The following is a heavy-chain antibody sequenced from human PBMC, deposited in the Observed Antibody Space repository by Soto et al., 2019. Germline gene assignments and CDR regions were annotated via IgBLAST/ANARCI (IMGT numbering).Heavy chain of an antibody. V-gene: IGHV3-30*18. CDR3: AKDTYPDTAPAVYYYGMDV. D-gene: IGHD5-18*01. CDR2: ISYDGSNK. Sequence: PGGSLRLSCAASGFTFSSYGMHWVRQAPGKGLEWVAVISYDGSNKYYADSVKGRFTISRDNSKNTLYLQMNSLRAEDTAVYYCAKDTYPDTAPAVYYYGMDVWGQGTTVTVSS. J-gene: IGHJ6*02. CDR1: GFTFSSYG.